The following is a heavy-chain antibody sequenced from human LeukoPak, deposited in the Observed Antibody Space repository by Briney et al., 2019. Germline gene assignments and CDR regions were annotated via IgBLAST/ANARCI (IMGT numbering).Heavy chain of an antibody. Sequence: GGSLTLSCAASEISFSSSWMHWVRQGPGKGLVWVSRVNSDGTRTNYADSVKGRFAISRDNAKNSLYLQMNSLRGEDTAVYYCAKGGRAAHYMDVWGKGPAVTVSS. CDR2: VNSDGTRT. CDR1: EISFSSSW. J-gene: IGHJ6*03. V-gene: IGHV3-74*01. CDR3: AKGGRAAHYMDV.